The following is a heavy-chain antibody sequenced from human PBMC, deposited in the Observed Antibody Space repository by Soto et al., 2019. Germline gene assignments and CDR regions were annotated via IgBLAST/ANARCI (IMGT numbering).Heavy chain of an antibody. CDR2: IYYSGST. D-gene: IGHD2-2*01. J-gene: IGHJ6*03. CDR3: ARVLPGVPADGTYYYYYMDV. V-gene: IGHV4-59*01. Sequence: SETLSLTCTVSGGSISSYYWSWIRQPPGKGLEWIGYIYYSGSTNYNPSLKSRVTISVDTSKNQLSLKLSSVTAADTAVYYCARVLPGVPADGTYYYYYMDVWGKGTTVTVSS. CDR1: GGSISSYY.